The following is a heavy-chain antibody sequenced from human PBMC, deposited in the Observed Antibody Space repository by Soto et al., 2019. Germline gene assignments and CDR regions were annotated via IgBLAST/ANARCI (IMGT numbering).Heavy chain of an antibody. D-gene: IGHD4-17*01. V-gene: IGHV1-69*04. Sequence: SVKVSCKXSGGTFSSYTISWVRQAPGQGLEWMGRIIPILGIANYAQKFQGRVTITADKSTSTAYMELSSLRSEDTAVYYCARDMTTTDRDWFDPWGQETLVTVSS. CDR2: IIPILGIA. J-gene: IGHJ5*02. CDR1: GGTFSSYT. CDR3: ARDMTTTDRDWFDP.